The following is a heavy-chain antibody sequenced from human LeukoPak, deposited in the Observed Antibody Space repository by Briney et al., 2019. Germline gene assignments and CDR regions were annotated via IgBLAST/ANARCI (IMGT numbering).Heavy chain of an antibody. CDR1: GFTLSDYY. J-gene: IGHJ4*02. Sequence: ASVKVSCKTSGFTLSDYYMHWVRQAPGQGLEWMGWINPNSGGTNYAQKFQGRVTMTRDTSISTAYMELSRLRSDDTAVYYCARDYYYDSSGYLDYWGQGTLVTVSS. V-gene: IGHV1-2*02. CDR2: INPNSGGT. D-gene: IGHD3-22*01. CDR3: ARDYYYDSSGYLDY.